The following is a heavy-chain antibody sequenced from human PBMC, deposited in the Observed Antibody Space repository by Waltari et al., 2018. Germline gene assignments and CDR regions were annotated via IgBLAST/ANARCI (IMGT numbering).Heavy chain of an antibody. Sequence: EVQLLESGGGLVQPGGSLRLSCAASGFSFTSSAMTWVRQAPGKGLEWVSTITGSATSMYFTDSVKGRFTISRDNSRNTLYLQMNSLRAEDTAIYYCAKDQYRGSSSDCWGQGTLVTVSS. D-gene: IGHD6-6*01. CDR1: GFSFTSSA. CDR2: ITGSATSM. J-gene: IGHJ4*02. V-gene: IGHV3-23*01. CDR3: AKDQYRGSSSDC.